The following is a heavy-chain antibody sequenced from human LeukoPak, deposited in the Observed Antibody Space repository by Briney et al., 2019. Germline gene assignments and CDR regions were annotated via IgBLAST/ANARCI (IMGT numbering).Heavy chain of an antibody. CDR1: GGSISSYY. Sequence: SETLSLTCTVSGGSISSYYWSWIRQPPGKGLEWLGYIYYSGSTNYNPSLKSRVTISVDTSKNQFSLKLSSVTAADTAVYYCARATITGTSPLDYWGQGTLVTVSS. CDR3: ARATITGTSPLDY. J-gene: IGHJ4*02. CDR2: IYYSGST. V-gene: IGHV4-59*01. D-gene: IGHD1-7*01.